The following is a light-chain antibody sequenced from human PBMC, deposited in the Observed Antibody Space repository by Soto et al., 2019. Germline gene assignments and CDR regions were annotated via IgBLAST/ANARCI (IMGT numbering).Light chain of an antibody. Sequence: EIVLTQSPGTQSLSPGERATLSCRASQSVSSSYLAWYQQKPGQAPRLLIYGASSRATGIPDRFSGSGSGTDFTLTISRLEPEDFAVYYCQQRITFGQGTRLEIK. CDR3: QQRIT. CDR2: GAS. CDR1: QSVSSSY. V-gene: IGKV3-20*01. J-gene: IGKJ5*01.